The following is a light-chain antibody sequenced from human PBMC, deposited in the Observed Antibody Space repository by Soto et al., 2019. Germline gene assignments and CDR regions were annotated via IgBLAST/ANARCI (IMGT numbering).Light chain of an antibody. CDR2: DVS. Sequence: QSALTQPASVSGSPGQSITISCTGTSSDVGGYNYVSWYQQYPGKAPKLMIYDVSNRPSGVSNRFSGSKSGNTASLTISGLQAEDEADYYCSSYTSSSTQVVFGGGTKLTVL. CDR1: SSDVGGYNY. CDR3: SSYTSSSTQVV. V-gene: IGLV2-14*01. J-gene: IGLJ2*01.